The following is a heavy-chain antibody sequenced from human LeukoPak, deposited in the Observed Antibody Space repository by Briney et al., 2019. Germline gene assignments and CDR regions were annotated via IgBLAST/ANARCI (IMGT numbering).Heavy chain of an antibody. J-gene: IGHJ4*02. D-gene: IGHD3-22*01. CDR1: GFTFSSYG. Sequence: GGSLRLSCAASGFTFSSYGMHWVRQAPGKGLEWVAVISYDGSNKYYADSVKGRFTISRDNSKNTLYLQMNSLRAEDTAVYYRAKEQNYYDSSGPLDYWGQGTLVTVSS. CDR2: ISYDGSNK. V-gene: IGHV3-30*18. CDR3: AKEQNYYDSSGPLDY.